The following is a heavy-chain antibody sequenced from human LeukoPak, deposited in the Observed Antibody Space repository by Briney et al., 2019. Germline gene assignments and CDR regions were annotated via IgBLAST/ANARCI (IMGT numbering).Heavy chain of an antibody. CDR2: ITGSGDYT. J-gene: IGHJ4*02. D-gene: IGHD2-21*01. V-gene: IGHV3-23*01. CDR3: ARGVMAARLYYFDY. Sequence: GGSLRLSCAASGFSFGSHPMNWVHQAPGKGLEWVSGITGSGDYTYYIDSVQGRFTISRDNSKNMLFLQMNSLRAEDTAVYYCARGVMAARLYYFDYWGRGILVTVSS. CDR1: GFSFGSHP.